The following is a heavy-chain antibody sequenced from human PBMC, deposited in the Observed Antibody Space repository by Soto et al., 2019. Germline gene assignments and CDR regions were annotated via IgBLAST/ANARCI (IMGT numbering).Heavy chain of an antibody. CDR1: GGSISSSSYY. CDR2: IYYSGST. D-gene: IGHD2-2*01. V-gene: IGHV4-39*01. Sequence: PSETLSLTCTVSGGSISSSSYYWGWIRQPPGKGLEWIGSIYYSGSTYYNPSLKSRVTISVDTSKNQFSLKLSSVTAADTAVYYCARQGYCSSTSCYSLFDYWGQGTLVTVSS. CDR3: ARQGYCSSTSCYSLFDY. J-gene: IGHJ4*02.